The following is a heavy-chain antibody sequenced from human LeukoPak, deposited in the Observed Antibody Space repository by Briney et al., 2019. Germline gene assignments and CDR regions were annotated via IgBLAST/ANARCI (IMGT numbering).Heavy chain of an antibody. V-gene: IGHV4-34*01. D-gene: IGHD3-10*01. CDR2: INHSGTT. CDR1: GGSFSGYF. CDR3: ARGPESGSYFAWFGP. J-gene: IGHJ5*02. Sequence: SETMSLTCAVYGGSFSGYFWNWIRQPPGKVLEWIGEINHSGTTHHNPSLKSRVTISIDTSKNQISLKLTSVTAADTGVYFCARGPESGSYFAWFGPWGQGTLVTVSS.